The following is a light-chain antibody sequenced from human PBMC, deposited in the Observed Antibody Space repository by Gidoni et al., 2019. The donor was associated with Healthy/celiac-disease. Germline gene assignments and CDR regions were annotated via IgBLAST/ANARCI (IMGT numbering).Light chain of an antibody. CDR3: QQYDNLPLT. J-gene: IGKJ4*01. V-gene: IGKV1-33*01. CDR2: DAS. CDR1: QDISNY. Sequence: DIQMTQSPSSLSASVGDRVTITCQASQDISNYLNWYQQKPGKAPKLLIYDASNLETGVPSRFSGSGSGTDFTFTISSLQPEAIATYYCQQYDNLPLTFGGGTKVEIQ.